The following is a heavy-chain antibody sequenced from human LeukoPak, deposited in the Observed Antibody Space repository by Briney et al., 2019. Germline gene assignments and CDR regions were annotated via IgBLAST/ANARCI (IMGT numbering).Heavy chain of an antibody. Sequence: PGGSLRLSCAASGFTFSSYWMSWVRQAPGKGLEWVANIKQDGSEKYYVDSVKGRFSISRDNAKKSVYLQMNSLRAEDTAVYYCARDSEGVTGTTSWFDPWGQGTLVTVSS. D-gene: IGHD1-7*01. J-gene: IGHJ5*02. CDR1: GFTFSSYW. CDR2: IKQDGSEK. CDR3: ARDSEGVTGTTSWFDP. V-gene: IGHV3-7*01.